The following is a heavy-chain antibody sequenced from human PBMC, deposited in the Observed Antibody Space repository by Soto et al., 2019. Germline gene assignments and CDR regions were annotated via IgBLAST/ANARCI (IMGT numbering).Heavy chain of an antibody. J-gene: IGHJ6*02. CDR2: IKSDGSST. Sequence: PGGSLRLSCAASAFTFSSYWMHWVRQAPGKGLVWVSRIKSDGSSTDYADSVQGRFTISRDNAKNTLFLQMNSLRVEDTAVYYCARSYYYYDMDVWGQGTTVTVSS. CDR1: AFTFSSYW. V-gene: IGHV3-74*01. CDR3: ARSYYYYDMDV.